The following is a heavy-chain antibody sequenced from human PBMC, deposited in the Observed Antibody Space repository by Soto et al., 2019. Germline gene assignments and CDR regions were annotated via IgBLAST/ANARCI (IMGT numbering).Heavy chain of an antibody. V-gene: IGHV1-69*13. CDR1: GGTFSNHA. CDR3: ARDDATYCGGDCYRYFYYGMDV. Sequence: VASVKVSCKASGGTFSNHAISWVRQAPGQGLEWVGGIIPMFPTADYAQRFQGRVTITADDSTTTVYMELSGLRSEDTAMYYCARDDATYCGGDCYRYFYYGMDVWGQGTTVTV. D-gene: IGHD2-21*02. J-gene: IGHJ6*02. CDR2: IIPMFPTA.